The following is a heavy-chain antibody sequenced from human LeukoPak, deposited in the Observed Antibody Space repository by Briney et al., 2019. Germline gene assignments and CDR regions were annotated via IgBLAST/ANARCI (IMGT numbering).Heavy chain of an antibody. CDR3: ARDPYSGGYSVDLYYYYMDV. CDR1: GFTFSSYS. V-gene: IGHV3-21*01. CDR2: INSSSSYT. D-gene: IGHD1-26*01. Sequence: PGGSLTLSCAASGFTFSSYSMNWVRQAPGKGLEWVSSINSSSSYTSYVDSVKGRFTISRDTAKNSLDLQMNSLRAEHTAVYYCARDPYSGGYSVDLYYYYMDVWGKGTTVTVSS. J-gene: IGHJ6*03.